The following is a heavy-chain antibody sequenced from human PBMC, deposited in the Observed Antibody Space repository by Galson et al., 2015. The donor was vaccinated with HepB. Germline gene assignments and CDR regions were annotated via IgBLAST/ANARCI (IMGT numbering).Heavy chain of an antibody. D-gene: IGHD4-17*01. CDR2: ISGSGGST. V-gene: IGHV3-23*01. CDR1: GFTFSNYA. Sequence: LRLSCGASGFTFSNYAMSWVRQAPGKGLEWVSAISGSGGSTYYADSVKGRFTISRDNSKNTLYLQMHSLRAEDTAVYYCAKDQEDGDYDFDYWGQGTLVTVSS. J-gene: IGHJ4*02. CDR3: AKDQEDGDYDFDY.